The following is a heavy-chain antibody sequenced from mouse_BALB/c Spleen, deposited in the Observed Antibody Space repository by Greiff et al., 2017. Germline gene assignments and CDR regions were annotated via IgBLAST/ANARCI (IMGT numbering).Heavy chain of an antibody. Sequence: EVKVVESGGDLVKPGGSLKLSCAASGFTFSSYGMSWVRQTPDKRLEWVATISSGGSYTYYPDSVKGRFTISRDNAKNTLYLQMSSLKSEDTAMYYCARPTPYYAMDYWGQGTSVSVSS. CDR2: ISSGGSYT. CDR3: ARPTPYYAMDY. J-gene: IGHJ4*01. CDR1: GFTFSSYG. V-gene: IGHV5-6*01.